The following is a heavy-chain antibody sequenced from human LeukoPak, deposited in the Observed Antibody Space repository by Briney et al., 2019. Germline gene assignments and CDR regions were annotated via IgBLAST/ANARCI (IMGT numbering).Heavy chain of an antibody. D-gene: IGHD6-13*01. Sequence: SLRLSCAASGFTFDDYSMHWVRQAPGKGLEWVSGISWNSGSIGYADSVKGRFTISRDNAKNSLYLQMSSLRAEDTALYYCAKGFGIAAAGTVGYWGQGTLVTVSS. CDR3: AKGFGIAAAGTVGY. V-gene: IGHV3-9*01. J-gene: IGHJ4*02. CDR2: ISWNSGSI. CDR1: GFTFDDYS.